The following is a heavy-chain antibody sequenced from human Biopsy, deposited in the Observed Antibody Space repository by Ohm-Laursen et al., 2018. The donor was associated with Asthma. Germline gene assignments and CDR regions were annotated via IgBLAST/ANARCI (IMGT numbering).Heavy chain of an antibody. CDR3: VRGSSSWHHGPFHYYYGLDV. V-gene: IGHV4-39*01. J-gene: IGHJ6*02. Sequence: SDTLSLTCSLSSGSGGYMRSGNYYWGWIRQPPGKGLEWIGSIYYRGTTYYNPSLESRVTVSADTSKNQFSQKLTSVTAADTAVYYCVRGSSSWHHGPFHYYYGLDVWGQGTTATVSS. D-gene: IGHD6-13*01. CDR1: SGSGGYMRSGNYY. CDR2: IYYRGTT.